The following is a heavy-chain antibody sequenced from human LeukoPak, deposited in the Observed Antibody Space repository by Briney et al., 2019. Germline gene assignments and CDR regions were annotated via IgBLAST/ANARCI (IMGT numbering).Heavy chain of an antibody. CDR1: GFSFSSYA. D-gene: IGHD5-18*01. J-gene: IGHJ4*02. CDR3: ARDLNTAAY. Sequence: PGGSLRLSCAASGFSFSSYAMHWVRQAPGKGLEWVAVISYDESNKYYADSVKGRFTISRDNSKNTLYLQMNSLRAEDTAAYYCARDLNTAAYWGQGTLVSVSS. CDR2: ISYDESNK. V-gene: IGHV3-30*04.